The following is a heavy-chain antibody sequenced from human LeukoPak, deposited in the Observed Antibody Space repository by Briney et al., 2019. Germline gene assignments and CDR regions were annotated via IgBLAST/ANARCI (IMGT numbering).Heavy chain of an antibody. J-gene: IGHJ3*01. CDR1: GDSISSYY. V-gene: IGHV4-59*01. D-gene: IGHD3-10*01. Sequence: SETLSLTCTVSGDSISSYYWSWIRQPPGKGLEWIGYIYYSGSTDHNPSLKSRVTIPVDTSRNQFSLKLSSVTAADTAVYYCARGSGSYLSDAFDVWGQGTMVTVSS. CDR3: ARGSGSYLSDAFDV. CDR2: IYYSGST.